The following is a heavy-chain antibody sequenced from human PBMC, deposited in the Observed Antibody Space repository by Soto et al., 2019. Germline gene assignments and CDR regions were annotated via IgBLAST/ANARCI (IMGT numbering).Heavy chain of an antibody. V-gene: IGHV3-74*01. CDR1: GFTVSSYL. Sequence: PGGSLRVSCAAAGFTVSSYLMHWVRQVPGKELLWVSRIDEYGNTIDYADSVRGRFTISRDNARNTLYLEMNSLRAEDTALYYCTRDIGGRWAYWGPGTLVTVSS. J-gene: IGHJ4*02. CDR3: TRDIGGRWAY. D-gene: IGHD3-16*01. CDR2: IDEYGNTI.